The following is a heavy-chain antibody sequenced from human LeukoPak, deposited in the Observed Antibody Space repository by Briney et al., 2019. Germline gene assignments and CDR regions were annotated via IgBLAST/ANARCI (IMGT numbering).Heavy chain of an antibody. CDR3: AREGWFGELFRDY. Sequence: GGSLRLSCAASGFTFSSYAMSWVRQAPGKGLEWVSAISDSGGSTYYADSVKGRFTISRDNAKNSLYLQMNSLRAEDTAVYYCAREGWFGELFRDYWGQGTLVTVSS. CDR2: ISDSGGST. CDR1: GFTFSSYA. V-gene: IGHV3-23*01. D-gene: IGHD3-10*01. J-gene: IGHJ4*02.